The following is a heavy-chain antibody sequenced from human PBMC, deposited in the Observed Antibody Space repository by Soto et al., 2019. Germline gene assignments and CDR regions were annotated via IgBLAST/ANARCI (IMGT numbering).Heavy chain of an antibody. V-gene: IGHV5-51*01. Sequence: GESLKISCKGSGYSFTSYWIGWVRQMPGKGLEWMGIIYPGDSDTRYSPSFQGQVTISADKSISTAYLQWSSLKASDTAMYYCARSYYDFWSGSRPPFDYWGQGTLVTVSS. CDR3: ARSYYDFWSGSRPPFDY. D-gene: IGHD3-3*01. CDR2: IYPGDSDT. CDR1: GYSFTSYW. J-gene: IGHJ4*02.